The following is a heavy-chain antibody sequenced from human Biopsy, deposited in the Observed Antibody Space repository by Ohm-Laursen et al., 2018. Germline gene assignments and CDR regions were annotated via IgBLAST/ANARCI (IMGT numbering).Heavy chain of an antibody. CDR2: INSSGGST. D-gene: IGHD6-19*01. CDR3: VKSAYSSGFWEASDY. V-gene: IGHV3-23*01. Sequence: SLRLSCAASGFTFSSYAMSWVRQAPGKGLEWVSTINSSGGSTYYADSVKGRFTISRDNAKNSLFLQMNSLRVEDTALYYCVKSAYSSGFWEASDYWGQRTLVTVSS. J-gene: IGHJ4*02. CDR1: GFTFSSYA.